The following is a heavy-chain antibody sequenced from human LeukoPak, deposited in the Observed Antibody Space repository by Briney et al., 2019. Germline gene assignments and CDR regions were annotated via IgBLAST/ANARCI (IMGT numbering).Heavy chain of an antibody. J-gene: IGHJ4*02. CDR3: ARATNYYYDSSGYAPDFDY. CDR1: GFTFSSYA. Sequence: GGSLRLSCAASGFTFSSYAMSWVRRAPGKGLEWVALTSYDGSNKYHADSVKGRFTISRDNSKNTLYLQMNSLRAEDTAVYYCARATNYYYDSSGYAPDFDYWGQGTLVTVSS. D-gene: IGHD3-22*01. V-gene: IGHV3-30*04. CDR2: TSYDGSNK.